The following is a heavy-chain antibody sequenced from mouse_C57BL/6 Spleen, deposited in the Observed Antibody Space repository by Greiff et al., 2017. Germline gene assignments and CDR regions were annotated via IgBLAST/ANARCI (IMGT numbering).Heavy chain of an antibody. V-gene: IGHV1-47*01. CDR2: FHPYNDDT. CDR3: ARSVDGYDLGY. D-gene: IGHD2-2*01. CDR1: GYTFTTYP. J-gene: IGHJ2*01. Sequence: QVQLQQSGAELVKPGASVKMSCKASGYTFTTYPIEWMKQNHGKSLEWIGNFHPYNDDTKYNQKFKDKATLTVDKSSSTAYMQLSSLTSEDSAVYYCARSVDGYDLGYWGQGTTLTVSS.